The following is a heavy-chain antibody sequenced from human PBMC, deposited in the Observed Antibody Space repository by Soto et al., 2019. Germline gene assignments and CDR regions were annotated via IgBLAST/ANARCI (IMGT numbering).Heavy chain of an antibody. CDR2: IIPIFGTA. V-gene: IGHV1-69*12. J-gene: IGHJ5*02. D-gene: IGHD6-13*01. CDR3: ARGKDDSSSWYDPPNQNWFDP. Sequence: QVQLVQSGAEVKKHGSSVKVSCKASGGTFSSYAISWVRQAPGQGLEWMGGIIPIFGTANYAQKFQGRVTITADESTSTAYMELSSLRSEDTAVYYCARGKDDSSSWYDPPNQNWFDPWGQGTLVTVSS. CDR1: GGTFSSYA.